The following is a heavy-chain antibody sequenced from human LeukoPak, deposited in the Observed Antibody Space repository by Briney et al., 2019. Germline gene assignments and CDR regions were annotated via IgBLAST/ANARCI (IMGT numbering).Heavy chain of an antibody. V-gene: IGHV3-7*01. CDR1: GFTFSSYG. CDR2: INQDASAK. D-gene: IGHD3-10*01. Sequence: GGSLRLSCAASGFTFSSYGMHWVRQAPGEGLEWVANINQDASAKYYVDSVKGRFTISRDNAKKSLYLLMNNLTAEDTAVYYCASRSYESGSYFKRDWGQGTLVTVSS. J-gene: IGHJ4*02. CDR3: ASRSYESGSYFKRD.